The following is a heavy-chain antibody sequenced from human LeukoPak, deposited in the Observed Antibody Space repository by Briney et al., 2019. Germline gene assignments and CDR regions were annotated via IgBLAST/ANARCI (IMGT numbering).Heavy chain of an antibody. D-gene: IGHD6-19*01. CDR3: ARESESSGWYDY. Sequence: GGSLRLSCAASGFTLTSYAMSWVRQAPGKGLEWVSSISGSGGGTYYADSVRGRFTISRDNSKNSLYLQMNSLRSDDTALYYCARESESSGWYDYWGQGTLVTVSS. J-gene: IGHJ4*02. CDR2: ISGSGGGT. CDR1: GFTLTSYA. V-gene: IGHV3-23*01.